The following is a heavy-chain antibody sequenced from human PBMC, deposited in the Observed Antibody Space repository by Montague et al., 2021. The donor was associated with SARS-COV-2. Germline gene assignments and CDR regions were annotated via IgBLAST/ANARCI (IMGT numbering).Heavy chain of an antibody. V-gene: IGHV4-59*08. J-gene: IGHJ4*02. Sequence: SETLSLTCAVSGGSISSYYWSWIRQPPGKGLEWIGYIYYSGRTNYYPSLKSRVTISVDSSKNQFSLKLSSVTAADTAVYFCGRHSLGMGGPSLNFDSWGQETLVTVSS. CDR3: GRHSLGMGGPSLNFDS. CDR2: IYYSGRT. D-gene: IGHD1-26*01. CDR1: GGSISSYY.